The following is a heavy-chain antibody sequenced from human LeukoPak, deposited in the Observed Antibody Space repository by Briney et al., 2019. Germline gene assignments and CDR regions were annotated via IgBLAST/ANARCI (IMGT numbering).Heavy chain of an antibody. CDR1: GFTFSDYY. D-gene: IGHD3-16*02. CDR2: ISSSGSTI. Sequence: GGSLRLSCAASGFTFSDYYMSWIRQAPGKGLEWVSYISSSGSTIYYADSVKGRFTSSRDNAKNSLYLQMNSLRAEDTAVYYCARGYDYVWGSYRFEWFDRWGQGTLVTVSS. V-gene: IGHV3-11*01. CDR3: ARGYDYVWGSYRFEWFDR. J-gene: IGHJ5*02.